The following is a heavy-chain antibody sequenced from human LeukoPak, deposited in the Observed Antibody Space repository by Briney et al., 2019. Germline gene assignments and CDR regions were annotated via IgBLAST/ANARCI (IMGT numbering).Heavy chain of an antibody. V-gene: IGHV3-48*01. CDR1: GFTFSTYS. CDR3: AKDRIAAAGTVDY. J-gene: IGHJ4*02. D-gene: IGHD6-13*01. CDR2: ISSSSSTI. Sequence: PGGSLRLSCAASGFTFSTYSMNWVRQAPGKGLEWVSYISSSSSTIYYADTVKGRFTISRDNSKNTLYLQMNSLRAEDTAIYYCAKDRIAAAGTVDYWGQGTLVTVSS.